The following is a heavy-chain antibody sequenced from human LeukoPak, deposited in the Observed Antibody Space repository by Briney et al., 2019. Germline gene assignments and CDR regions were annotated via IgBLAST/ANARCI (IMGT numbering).Heavy chain of an antibody. CDR3: ARLRYSTSYYYHGMDV. CDR1: GGSIRSYS. V-gene: IGHV4-59*01. CDR2: IYDSGNT. D-gene: IGHD3-9*01. J-gene: IGHJ6*02. Sequence: SETLSLTCTVSGGSIRSYSWSWIRQLPGKGLEWMGYIYDSGNTNYNASLKSRVTMSVDTSRDQFSLKVSSVTAADPAVYYCARLRYSTSYYYHGMDVWGQGTTVTVSS.